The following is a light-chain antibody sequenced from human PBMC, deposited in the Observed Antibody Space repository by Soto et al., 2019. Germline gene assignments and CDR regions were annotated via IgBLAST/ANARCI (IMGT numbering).Light chain of an antibody. CDR2: DAS. Sequence: EIVLTQSPATLSLSPGERANLSCRASQNVDNYLAWYQQKAGQAPRLLIYDASKRATGIPARFSGSGSGTDFTLTISSLEPEDFAVYYCQQRNRWPPIFTFGPGTRVDIK. CDR3: QQRNRWPPIFT. CDR1: QNVDNY. V-gene: IGKV3-11*01. J-gene: IGKJ3*01.